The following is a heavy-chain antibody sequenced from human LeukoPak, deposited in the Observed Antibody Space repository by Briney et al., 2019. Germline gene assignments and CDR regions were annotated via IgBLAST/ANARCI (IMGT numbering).Heavy chain of an antibody. CDR2: MSSDGTYI. J-gene: IGHJ4*02. Sequence: GGSLRLSCSASGFSFSTYAMHWVRQAPEKGLEFVSAMSSDGTYINYADSVKGRFTISRDNSKNTLFLQMSGLRAEDTAVYYCVKKKGGYSAYDGRGQGTLVTVSS. CDR1: GFSFSTYA. V-gene: IGHV3-64D*09. D-gene: IGHD5-12*01. CDR3: VKKKGGYSAYDG.